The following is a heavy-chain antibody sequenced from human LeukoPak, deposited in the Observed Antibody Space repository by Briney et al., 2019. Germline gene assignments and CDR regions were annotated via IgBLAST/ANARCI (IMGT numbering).Heavy chain of an antibody. J-gene: IGHJ4*02. CDR1: GFTFNSYS. Sequence: PGGSLRLSCAASGFTFNSYSMNWVRQAPGKGLEWVSSISGSSSYTYYADSVKGRFTISRDNAKNSLHLQMSSLRAEDTAVYYCARDTDSFDYWGQGTLVTVSS. CDR3: ARDTDSFDY. V-gene: IGHV3-21*01. CDR2: ISGSSSYT. D-gene: IGHD4-11*01.